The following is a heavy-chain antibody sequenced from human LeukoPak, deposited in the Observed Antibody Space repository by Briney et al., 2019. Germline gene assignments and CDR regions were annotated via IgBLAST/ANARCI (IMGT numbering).Heavy chain of an antibody. CDR1: GFTFDDYA. CDR2: ISWNSNSI. V-gene: IGHV3-9*01. D-gene: IGHD5-24*01. CDR3: ARDIRLADGYFDT. J-gene: IGHJ4*02. Sequence: GGSLRLSCAASGFTFDDYAMYWVRQAPGKGLEWVSGISWNSNSIGYADSVKGRFTISRDNAVNSLYLQMNSLRPEDTALYYCARDIRLADGYFDTWGQGALVTVSS.